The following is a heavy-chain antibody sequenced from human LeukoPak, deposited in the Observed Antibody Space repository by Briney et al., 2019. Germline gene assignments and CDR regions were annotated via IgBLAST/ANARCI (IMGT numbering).Heavy chain of an antibody. D-gene: IGHD3-22*01. V-gene: IGHV4-39*01. J-gene: IGHJ3*02. CDR1: GVSISSSGYY. CDR2: LYYGGST. Sequence: SETLSLTCTVSGVSISSSGYYWGWVRQPPGKGLEWIGTLYYGGSTYYKSSLKSRVTISGDTSKKQFSLKLSSVTAADTAVYYCARGYYYDSSGYHNPSDIWGQGTMVTVSS. CDR3: ARGYYYDSSGYHNPSDI.